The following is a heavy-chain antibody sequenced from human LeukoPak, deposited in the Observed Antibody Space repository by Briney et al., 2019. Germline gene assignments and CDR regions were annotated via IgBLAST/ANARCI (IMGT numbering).Heavy chain of an antibody. CDR3: ARGGGGEKSQLQSPQGCFAP. CDR1: GGSISSGGYY. D-gene: IGHD2-2*01. V-gene: IGHV4-30-2*01. Sequence: SETLSLTCTVSGGSISSGGYYWSWIRQPPGKGLEWIGYIYHSGSTYYNPSLKSRVTISVDRSKNQFSLKLSSVTAADTAVYYCARGGGGEKSQLQSPQGCFAPWGREPLVIVPS. J-gene: IGHJ5*02. CDR2: IYHSGST.